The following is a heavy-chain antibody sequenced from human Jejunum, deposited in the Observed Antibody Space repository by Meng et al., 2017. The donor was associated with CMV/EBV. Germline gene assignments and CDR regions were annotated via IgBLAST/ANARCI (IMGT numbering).Heavy chain of an antibody. CDR2: MYPSGST. J-gene: IGHJ4*02. Sequence: SCAASGFGVSGTYMNWVRQAPGKGLEWVAFMYPSGSTYHADSVKGRFSISRDSFGNTLSLQMNSLRVEDTAVYYCASSGVVPGAMGAYWGQGTVVTVSS. CDR1: GFGVSGTY. V-gene: IGHV3-66*02. CDR3: ASSGVVPGAMGAY. D-gene: IGHD2-2*01.